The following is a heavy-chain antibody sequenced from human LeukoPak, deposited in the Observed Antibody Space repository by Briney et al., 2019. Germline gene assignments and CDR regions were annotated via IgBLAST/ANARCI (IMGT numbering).Heavy chain of an antibody. CDR3: ARHKDYYYSYMDV. CDR1: GDSISTSSYY. CDR2: IYYSGST. J-gene: IGHJ6*03. V-gene: IGHV4-39*01. Sequence: SETLSLTCSDSGDSISTSSYYWGWIRQPPGKGLEWIGTIYYSGSTYYNPSLTSRVTISVDTSKNQFSLKLSSVTAADTAVYYCARHKDYYYSYMDVWGKGTTVTISS.